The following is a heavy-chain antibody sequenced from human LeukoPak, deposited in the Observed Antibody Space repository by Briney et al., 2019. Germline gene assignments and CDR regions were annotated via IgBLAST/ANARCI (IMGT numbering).Heavy chain of an antibody. Sequence: GGSLRLSCAASGFSLSNYWMNWVRQVPGKGLVWVSRVNKDGSSTVYADSVKGRFTISRDNAKNTLFLDTNGLSAEDTAVYYCARGGASSSFDYSGQGTLVTVAS. J-gene: IGHJ4*02. V-gene: IGHV3-74*01. CDR1: GFSLSNYW. D-gene: IGHD1-26*01. CDR2: VNKDGSST. CDR3: ARGGASSSFDY.